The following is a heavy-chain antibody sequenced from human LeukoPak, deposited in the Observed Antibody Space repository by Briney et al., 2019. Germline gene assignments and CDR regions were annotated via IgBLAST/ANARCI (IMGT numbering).Heavy chain of an antibody. CDR1: GFTFSSYW. V-gene: IGHV3-7*01. D-gene: IGHD5-24*01. CDR2: INQDGSEK. J-gene: IGHJ6*03. CDR3: AREKDGFPDYYYYYMDV. Sequence: GGSLRLSCAASGFTFSSYWMSWVRQAPGMGLEWVANINQDGSEKYYVDSVKGRFTISRDNAKNSLYLQMNSLRAEDTAVYYCAREKDGFPDYYYYYMDVWGKGTTVTVSS.